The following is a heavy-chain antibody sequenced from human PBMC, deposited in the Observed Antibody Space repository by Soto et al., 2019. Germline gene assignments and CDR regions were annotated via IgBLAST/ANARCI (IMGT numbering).Heavy chain of an antibody. V-gene: IGHV1-18*01. CDR1: GYTFFTYD. CDR2: ISTYSVDT. Sequence: QVHLVQSGVEVKTPGASVKVSCQASGYTFFTYDISWVRQAPGQGLEWMGWISTYSVDTKYAQKFQGRVTMTTDTSTTTAYLELRSLRSDDTDVYYCARHHGPTTSENWFDPWGQGTVVTVSS. CDR3: ARHHGPTTSENWFDP. D-gene: IGHD5-12*01. J-gene: IGHJ5*02.